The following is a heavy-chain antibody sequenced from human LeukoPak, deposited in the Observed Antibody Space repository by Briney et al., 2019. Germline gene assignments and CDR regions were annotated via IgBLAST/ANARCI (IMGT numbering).Heavy chain of an antibody. V-gene: IGHV4-34*01. CDR3: ARGRYYYATHHVRTYYFDY. Sequence: PSETLSLTCAVYGGSFSGYYWSWIRQPPGKGLEWIGEINHSGSTNYNPSLKSRVTISVDTSKNQFSLKLSSVTAADTAVYYCARGRYYYATHHVRTYYFDYWGQGTLVTVSS. D-gene: IGHD3-10*01. CDR2: INHSGST. J-gene: IGHJ4*02. CDR1: GGSFSGYY.